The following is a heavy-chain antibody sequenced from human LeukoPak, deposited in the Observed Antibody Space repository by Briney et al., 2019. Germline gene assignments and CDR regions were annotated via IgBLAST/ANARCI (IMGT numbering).Heavy chain of an antibody. D-gene: IGHD1-26*01. CDR2: IYTSGST. J-gene: IGHJ4*02. Sequence: PSETLFLTCTVSGGSISSYYWSWIRQPARKGLEWIGRIYTSGSTNYNASLKSRVSMSVDTSKNQFSLKLSSVTAADTAVFYCARENSGSYREFDYWGQGTLVTVSS. CDR3: ARENSGSYREFDY. CDR1: GGSISSYY. V-gene: IGHV4-4*07.